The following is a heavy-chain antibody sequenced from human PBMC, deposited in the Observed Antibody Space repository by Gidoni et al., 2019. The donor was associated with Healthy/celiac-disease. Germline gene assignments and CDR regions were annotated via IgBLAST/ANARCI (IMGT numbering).Heavy chain of an antibody. CDR1: GFTFSSYW. CDR3: ARAWEEAFDY. CDR2: INSDGSST. J-gene: IGHJ4*02. D-gene: IGHD1-26*01. Sequence: EVQLVESGGGLVQPGGSLRLSVPASGFTFSSYWMHWVRQAPGKGLLWVSRINSDGSSTSYADSVKGRFTISRDNAKNTLYLQMNSLRAEDTAVYYCARAWEEAFDYWGQGTLVTVSS. V-gene: IGHV3-74*01.